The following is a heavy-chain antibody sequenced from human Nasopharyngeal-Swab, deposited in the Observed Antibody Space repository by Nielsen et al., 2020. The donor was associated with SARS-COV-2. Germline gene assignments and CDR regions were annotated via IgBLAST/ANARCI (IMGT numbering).Heavy chain of an antibody. J-gene: IGHJ4*02. CDR2: ISSSGSTI. CDR3: ARGAKILTGYYPY. V-gene: IGHV3-48*03. D-gene: IGHD3-9*01. Sequence: WIRQPPGKGLEWVSYISSSGSTIYYADSVKGRFTISRDNAKNSLYLQMNSLRAEDTAVYYCARGAKILTGYYPYWGQGTLVTVSS.